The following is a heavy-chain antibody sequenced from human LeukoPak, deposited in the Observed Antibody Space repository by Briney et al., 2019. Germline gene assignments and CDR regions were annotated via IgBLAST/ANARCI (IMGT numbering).Heavy chain of an antibody. V-gene: IGHV3-7*05. J-gene: IGHJ4*02. CDR2: INQDGSDK. Sequence: GGTLRLSCAASGFTFSNFWMTWVRQPPGKGLEWVATINQDGSDKYYVDSVKGRFTISRDNAKNSLYLQMDSLRAEDTAVYYCARGRGGGDYWGQRTLVTVSS. CDR3: ARGRGGGDY. D-gene: IGHD2-15*01. CDR1: GFTFSNFW.